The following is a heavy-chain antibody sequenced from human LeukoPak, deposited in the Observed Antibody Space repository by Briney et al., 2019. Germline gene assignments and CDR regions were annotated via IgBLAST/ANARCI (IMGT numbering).Heavy chain of an antibody. CDR3: ARQDYSSPEGWFDP. CDR2: MYHSGIT. Sequence: SETLSLTCTVSVGSITTTNYYWAWIRQPPGRGLEWIGSMYHSGITYYNPSLKSRVTMSVDTSKDQFSLKLISVTAADTAVYYCARQDYSSPEGWFDPWGHGTLVTVSS. CDR1: VGSITTTNYY. J-gene: IGHJ5*02. D-gene: IGHD6-13*01. V-gene: IGHV4-39*01.